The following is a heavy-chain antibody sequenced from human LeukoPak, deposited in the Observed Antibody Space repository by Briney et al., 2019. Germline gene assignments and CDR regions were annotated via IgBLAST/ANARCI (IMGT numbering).Heavy chain of an antibody. J-gene: IGHJ4*02. V-gene: IGHV3-30*18. D-gene: IGHD2-15*01. Sequence: PGGSLRLSCAASGFTFSSYGMHWVRQAPGKGLEWVAVISYDGSNKYYAGSVKGRFTISRDNSKNTLYLQMNSLRAEDTAVYYCAKVGWVAGLRDTRDYWGQGTLVTVSS. CDR3: AKVGWVAGLRDTRDY. CDR2: ISYDGSNK. CDR1: GFTFSSYG.